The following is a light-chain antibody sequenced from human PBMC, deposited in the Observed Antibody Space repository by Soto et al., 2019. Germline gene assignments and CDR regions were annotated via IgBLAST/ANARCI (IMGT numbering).Light chain of an antibody. CDR2: EVT. CDR3: SSYTTTNTYV. V-gene: IGLV2-14*01. Sequence: QSALTQPASVSGSPGQSITISCTGTNSDAGGYDYVSWYQQHPDKAPKFMIYEVTNRPSGVSHRFSGSKSGNTASLTISGLQAEDEADYYCSSYTTTNTYVFGTGTKV. CDR1: NSDAGGYDY. J-gene: IGLJ1*01.